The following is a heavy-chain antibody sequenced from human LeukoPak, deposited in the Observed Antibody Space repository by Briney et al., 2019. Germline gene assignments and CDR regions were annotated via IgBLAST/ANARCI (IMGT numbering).Heavy chain of an antibody. J-gene: IGHJ4*02. D-gene: IGHD3-10*01. CDR1: GFTFSSYA. CDR2: ISYDGSNK. V-gene: IGHV3-30-3*01. CDR3: ARDFKGGEVRGY. Sequence: GGSLRLSCAASGFTFSSYAMHWVRQAPGKGLEWVAVISYDGSNKYYADSVKGRFTISRDNSKNTLYLQMNSLRAEDTAVYYCARDFKGGEVRGYWGQGTLVTVSP.